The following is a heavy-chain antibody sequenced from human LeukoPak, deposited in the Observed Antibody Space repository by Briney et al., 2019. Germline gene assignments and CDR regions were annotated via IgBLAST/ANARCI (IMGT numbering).Heavy chain of an antibody. J-gene: IGHJ6*02. V-gene: IGHV3-23*01. Sequence: PGGSLRLSCAASGFTFSSYTMTWVRQAPGKGLEWVSAISGSGGSTYYVDSVKGRFTISRDNSKNTLYLHMNSLRVEDTAVYYCAKGDRVGGNECYCGMDVWGLGTTVTVSS. CDR1: GFTFSSYT. CDR2: ISGSGGST. CDR3: AKGDRVGGNECYCGMDV. D-gene: IGHD4-23*01.